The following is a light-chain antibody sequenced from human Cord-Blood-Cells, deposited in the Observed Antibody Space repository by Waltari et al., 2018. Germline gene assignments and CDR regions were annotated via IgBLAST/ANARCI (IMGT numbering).Light chain of an antibody. CDR3: AAWDDSLNGAV. J-gene: IGLJ7*01. Sequence: QSVLTQPPSASGTPGQRVTISCSGSSSNSGSNTVNWYQQLPGTAPKLLIYSNNQRPSGVPARFSGSKSGTSASLAISGLQSEDEADYYCAAWDDSLNGAVFGGGTQLTVL. CDR2: SNN. V-gene: IGLV1-44*01. CDR1: SSNSGSNT.